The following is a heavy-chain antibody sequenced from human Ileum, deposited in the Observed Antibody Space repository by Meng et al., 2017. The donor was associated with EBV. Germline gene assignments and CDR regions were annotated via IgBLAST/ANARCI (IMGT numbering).Heavy chain of an antibody. J-gene: IGHJ4*02. CDR3: ARGNKVSDRGFDY. D-gene: IGHD3-10*01. Sequence: GLLHQVGAELLKPSVTLPLTCGVHGGSFSGYYWSGIRQPPGKGLEWIGEINHSGSTHYNPSLKSRVTISVDTSTNQFSLKLSSVTAADTAVYYCARGNKVSDRGFDYWGQGTLVTVSS. CDR2: INHSGST. V-gene: IGHV4-34*01. CDR1: GGSFSGYY.